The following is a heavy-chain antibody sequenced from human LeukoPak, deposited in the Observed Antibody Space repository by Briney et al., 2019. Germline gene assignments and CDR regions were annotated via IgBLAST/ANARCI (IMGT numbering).Heavy chain of an antibody. CDR2: IRHDGSNK. Sequence: GGSLRLSCAASGFTFSSYGIHWVRQAPGKGLEWVAFIRHDGSNKYYADSVKGRFTISRDNSKNTLYLQMNSLRAEDTAVYYCAKEYTGTFSPFPSYFDNWGQGTLVTVSS. V-gene: IGHV3-30*02. CDR1: GFTFSSYG. CDR3: AKEYTGTFSPFPSYFDN. J-gene: IGHJ4*02. D-gene: IGHD1-26*01.